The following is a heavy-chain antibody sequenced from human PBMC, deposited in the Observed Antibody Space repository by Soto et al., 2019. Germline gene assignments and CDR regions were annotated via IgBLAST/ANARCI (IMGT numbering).Heavy chain of an antibody. V-gene: IGHV3-33*03. D-gene: IGHD3-22*01. CDR2: IWYDGSAK. J-gene: IGHJ3*02. CDR3: ARATEVVITQGAFDI. CDR1: GFTFSSHG. Sequence: GGSLGLACEASGFTFSSHGMHWVRQAPGKGLEWVALIWYDGSAKYYADSVKGRITVSRDNSKNTLYLHIHGLRADDTGVYYCARATEVVITQGAFDIWGLGTMVT.